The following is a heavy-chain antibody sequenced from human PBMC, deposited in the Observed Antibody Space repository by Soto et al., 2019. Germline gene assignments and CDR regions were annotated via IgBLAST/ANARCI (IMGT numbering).Heavy chain of an antibody. CDR2: IGTAGDT. J-gene: IGHJ6*02. CDR3: ARGQFSSGWYWDYYYYGMDV. CDR1: GFTFSSYD. D-gene: IGHD6-19*01. V-gene: IGHV3-13*01. Sequence: GGSLRLSYAASGFTFSSYDMHWVRQATGKGLEWVSAIGTAGDTYYPGSVKGRFTISRENAKNSLYLQMNSLRAGDTAVYYCARGQFSSGWYWDYYYYGMDVWGQGTTVTVSS.